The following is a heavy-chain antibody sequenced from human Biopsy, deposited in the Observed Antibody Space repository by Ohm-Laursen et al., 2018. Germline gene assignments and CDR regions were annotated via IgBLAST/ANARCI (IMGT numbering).Heavy chain of an antibody. Sequence: SSVKVSCKASGGTFSYYAISWVRQAPGEGLEWMGGIIAVSGLVNYAPKFQGRVSITADKSTTTAYMELSGLTSEDTAIYYCAKAGQTSGEYVVPRHFDSWGQGTRVTVSS. CDR1: GGTFSYYA. CDR3: AKAGQTSGEYVVPRHFDS. J-gene: IGHJ4*02. D-gene: IGHD2-15*01. CDR2: IIAVSGLV. V-gene: IGHV1-69*17.